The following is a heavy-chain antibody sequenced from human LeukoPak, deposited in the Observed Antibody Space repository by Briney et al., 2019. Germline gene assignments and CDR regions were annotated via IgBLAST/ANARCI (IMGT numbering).Heavy chain of an antibody. J-gene: IGHJ6*03. CDR3: ARQGYYYDSSGYNYYYYMDV. D-gene: IGHD3-22*01. CDR2: IYYSGST. Sequence: SETLSLTCTVSGGSISSSSYYWGWIRQPPGKGLEWIGSIYYSGSTYYNPSLKSRVTISVDTSKNQFSLKLSSVTAADTAVYYCARQGYYYDSSGYNYYYYMDVWGKGTTVTISS. V-gene: IGHV4-39*01. CDR1: GGSISSSSYY.